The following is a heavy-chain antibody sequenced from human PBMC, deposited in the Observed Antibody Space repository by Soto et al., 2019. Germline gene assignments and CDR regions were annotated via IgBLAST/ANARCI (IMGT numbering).Heavy chain of an antibody. V-gene: IGHV3-21*01. Sequence: EVQLVESGGGLVKPGGSLRLSCAASGFTFSSYSMNWVRQAPGKGLEWVSSISSSSSYIYYADSVKGRFTISRDNAKNSLYLQMHSLRAEDTAVYYCARDRVGGGYADYYYYGMDVWGQGTTVTVSS. CDR3: ARDRVGGGYADYYYYGMDV. CDR1: GFTFSSYS. CDR2: ISSSSSYI. J-gene: IGHJ6*02. D-gene: IGHD1-26*01.